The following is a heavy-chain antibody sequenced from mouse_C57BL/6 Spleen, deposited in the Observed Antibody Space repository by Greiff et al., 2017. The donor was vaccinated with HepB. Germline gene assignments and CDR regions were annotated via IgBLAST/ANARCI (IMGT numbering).Heavy chain of an antibody. Sequence: DVQLVESGGGLVKPGGSLKLSCAASGFTFSSYTMSWVRQTPEKRLEWVATISGGGGNTYYPDSVKGRFTISRDNAKNTLYLQMSSLRSEDTALYYCARDYYGTSFAYWGQGTLVTVSA. D-gene: IGHD1-1*01. V-gene: IGHV5-9*01. J-gene: IGHJ3*01. CDR3: ARDYYGTSFAY. CDR1: GFTFSSYT. CDR2: ISGGGGNT.